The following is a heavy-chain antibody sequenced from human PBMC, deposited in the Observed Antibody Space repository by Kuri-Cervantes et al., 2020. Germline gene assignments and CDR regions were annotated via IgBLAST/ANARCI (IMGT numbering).Heavy chain of an antibody. CDR2: ISYHGSDK. D-gene: IGHD3-16*01. J-gene: IGHJ3*02. Sequence: GESLKISCTASGFTFNIYTMHWVRQAPGKGLEWVAVISYHGSDKHYADSAKGRFTISRDNSKNTLYLQMNSLRPEDTAVYYCAHITFGGEIAPFDIWGQGTVVTVSS. CDR1: GFTFNIYT. CDR3: AHITFGGEIAPFDI. V-gene: IGHV3-30-3*01.